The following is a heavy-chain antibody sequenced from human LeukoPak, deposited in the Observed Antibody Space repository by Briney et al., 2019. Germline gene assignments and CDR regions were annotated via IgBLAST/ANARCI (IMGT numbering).Heavy chain of an antibody. D-gene: IGHD3-22*01. V-gene: IGHV3-48*03. CDR3: ARSGAGDSSGYYFLFDY. Sequence: GGSLRLSCAASGFTFSSYEMNWVRQAPGKGLEWVSYISSSGSTIYYADSVKGRFTISRDNAKNSLYLQMNSLRAEDTAVYYCARSGAGDSSGYYFLFDYWAREPWSPSPQ. J-gene: IGHJ4*02. CDR1: GFTFSSYE. CDR2: ISSSGSTI.